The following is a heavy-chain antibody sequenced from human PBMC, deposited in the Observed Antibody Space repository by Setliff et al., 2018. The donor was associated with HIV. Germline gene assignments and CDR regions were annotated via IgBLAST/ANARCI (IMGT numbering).Heavy chain of an antibody. D-gene: IGHD5-12*01. CDR3: ARDAGYSGSAWNY. Sequence: ASVKVSCKASGYTFTTYGISWVRQAPGQGLEWMGWISAYNGNTKYAQKFQGRVTITADESTTTVYMELSSLRSEDTAMYYCARDAGYSGSAWNYWGQGTLVTVSS. V-gene: IGHV1-18*01. CDR2: ISAYNGNT. CDR1: GYTFTTYG. J-gene: IGHJ4*02.